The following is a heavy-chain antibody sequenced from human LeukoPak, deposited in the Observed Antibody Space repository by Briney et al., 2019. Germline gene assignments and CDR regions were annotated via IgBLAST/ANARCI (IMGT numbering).Heavy chain of an antibody. J-gene: IGHJ5*02. D-gene: IGHD3-9*01. CDR1: GGSISSSSYY. Sequence: SETLSLTCTVSGGSISSSSYYWGWIRQPPGKGLEWIGSIYYSGSTYYNPSLKSRVTISVDTSKNQFSLKLSSVTAADTAVYYCARHRGYYDILTGRPSNWFDPWGQGTLVTVSS. CDR3: ARHRGYYDILTGRPSNWFDP. CDR2: IYYSGST. V-gene: IGHV4-39*01.